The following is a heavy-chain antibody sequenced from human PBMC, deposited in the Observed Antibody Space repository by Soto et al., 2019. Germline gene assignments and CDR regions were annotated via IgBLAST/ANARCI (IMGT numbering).Heavy chain of an antibody. CDR1: GYSIRSGSY. D-gene: IGHD1-1*01. V-gene: IGHV4-38-2*01. J-gene: IGHJ4*02. CDR3: ARNRTGDLFDY. CDR2: VYHSGST. Sequence: SETLSLTCGVSGYSIRSGSYWGWIRQPPGKGLEWIGSVYHSGSTHYNPSLKSRVTISVDTSKNHFSLRLTSVTAADTDIYYCARNRTGDLFDYWVQGALVTVSS.